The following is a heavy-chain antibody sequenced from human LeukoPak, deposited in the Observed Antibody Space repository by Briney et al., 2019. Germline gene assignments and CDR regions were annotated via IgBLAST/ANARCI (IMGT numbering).Heavy chain of an antibody. D-gene: IGHD2-21*02. CDR2: ISDSGSSV. Sequence: PGGSLRLSCEASGFTFSSYSMNWVRQAPGKGLEWVSYISDSGSSVYYADSVKGRFTISRDSAKNSLYLQMNSLRADDSAVYYCARYCGSDSCSGKWYFDLWGRGALVTVSS. V-gene: IGHV3-48*01. CDR3: ARYCGSDSCSGKWYFDL. CDR1: GFTFSSYS. J-gene: IGHJ2*01.